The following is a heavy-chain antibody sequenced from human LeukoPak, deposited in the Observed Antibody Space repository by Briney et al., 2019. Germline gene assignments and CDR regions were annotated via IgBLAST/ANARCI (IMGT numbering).Heavy chain of an antibody. D-gene: IGHD1-14*01. V-gene: IGHV4-34*01. CDR2: INHSGST. CDR3: ARKPGGYYYYYMDV. CDR1: GGSFSGYY. J-gene: IGHJ6*03. Sequence: SETLPLTCAVYGGSFSGYYWSWLRQPPGKGLEWIGEINHSGSTNYNPSLKSRVTISVDTSKNQFSLKLSSVTAADTAVYYCARKPGGYYYYYMDVWGKGTTVTVSS.